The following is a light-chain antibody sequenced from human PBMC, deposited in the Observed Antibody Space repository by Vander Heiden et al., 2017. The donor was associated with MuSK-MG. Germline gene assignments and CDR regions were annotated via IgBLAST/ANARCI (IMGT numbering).Light chain of an antibody. CDR3: QQYGSSPWT. Sequence: QSVSSSYLAWYQQKPGQAPRLLIYGASSRATGIPDRFSGSGSGTDFTLTISRLEPEDFAVYYCQQYGSSPWTFGQGTKVXIK. J-gene: IGKJ1*01. CDR2: GAS. CDR1: QSVSSSY. V-gene: IGKV3-20*01.